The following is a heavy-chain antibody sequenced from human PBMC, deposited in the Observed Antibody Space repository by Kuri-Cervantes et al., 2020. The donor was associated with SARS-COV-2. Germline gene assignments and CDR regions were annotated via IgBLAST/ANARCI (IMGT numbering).Heavy chain of an antibody. J-gene: IGHJ4*02. Sequence: SDPLTLICTISGDSISAYYWGCIRPPAGKGLEWIGRIYTSGTNYNPSLKSRVTMSIGTSKNQFSLKLTSVTAADTAVYYCARAWGGYYAFWNDYWGQGTLVTVSS. V-gene: IGHV4-4*07. D-gene: IGHD3-3*01. CDR2: IYTSGT. CDR3: ARAWGGYYAFWNDY. CDR1: GDSISAYY.